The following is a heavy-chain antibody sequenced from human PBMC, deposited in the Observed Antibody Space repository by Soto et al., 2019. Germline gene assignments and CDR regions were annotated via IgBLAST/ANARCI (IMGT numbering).Heavy chain of an antibody. Sequence: EVQLLESGGGLIQPGGSLRLSCAASGFSFRTYAMGWVRQAPGKGLEWVSVMSNSGDPTYYADSVKGRFTISRDNSENTLYLQMSSLSAEDAAIYYCAKDAARTNCWYYFDYWGQGTLVTVSS. CDR3: AKDAARTNCWYYFDY. CDR2: MSNSGDPT. CDR1: GFSFRTYA. D-gene: IGHD2-21*01. J-gene: IGHJ4*02. V-gene: IGHV3-23*01.